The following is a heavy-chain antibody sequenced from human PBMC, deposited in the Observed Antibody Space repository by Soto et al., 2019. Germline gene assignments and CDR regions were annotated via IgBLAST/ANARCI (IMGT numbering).Heavy chain of an antibody. J-gene: IGHJ5*02. CDR1: GYTFSNYA. Sequence: KVSCKASGYTFSNYAMHWVRQAPGQRLEWMGWINIGNANTKYSQKFQGRVTITRDTSASTAYMQLSSLRSEDTAVYYCARGKNDYGLNWFDPWGQGTLVTVSS. CDR2: INIGNANT. D-gene: IGHD4-17*01. CDR3: ARGKNDYGLNWFDP. V-gene: IGHV1-3*04.